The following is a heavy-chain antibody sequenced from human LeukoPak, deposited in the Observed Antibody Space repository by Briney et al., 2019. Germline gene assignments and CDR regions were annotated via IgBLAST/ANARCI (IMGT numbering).Heavy chain of an antibody. CDR2: ISGSGGST. CDR3: AREHCSSTSCAFDY. J-gene: IGHJ4*02. V-gene: IGHV3-23*01. CDR1: RFTFSDYA. D-gene: IGHD2-2*01. Sequence: QAGGSLRLSCAASRFTFSDYAMSWVRQAPGKGLEWVSAISGSGGSTFYADSVKGRFTISRDNAKNSLYLQMNSLRAEDTALYHCAREHCSSTSCAFDYWGQGTLVTVSS.